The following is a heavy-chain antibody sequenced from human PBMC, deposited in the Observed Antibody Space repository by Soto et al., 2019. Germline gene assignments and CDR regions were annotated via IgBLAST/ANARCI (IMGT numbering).Heavy chain of an antibody. J-gene: IGHJ4*02. D-gene: IGHD4-17*01. CDR1: GYTLTELS. CDR2: FDPEDDEI. V-gene: IGHV1-24*01. CDR3: AIDLATVVRKRDY. Sequence: ASVKVSCKVSGYTLTELSMHWVRQAPGKGLEWMGGFDPEDDEIIYAQKFQGRVTMTDDTSTDTAYMELTSLRSEDTAVYYCAIDLATVVRKRDYWGQGTLVTVS.